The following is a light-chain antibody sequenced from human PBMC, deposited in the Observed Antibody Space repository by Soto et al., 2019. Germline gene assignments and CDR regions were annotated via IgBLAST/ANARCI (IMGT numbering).Light chain of an antibody. Sequence: QSVLTQPPSVSGAPGQRVTISCTGSSSNTGAGYDVHWYQQLPGTAPKLLIYGNSNRPSGVPDRFSGSKSGTSASLAITGLQAEDEADYYCQSYDSSLSAYVFGTGTKVTVL. CDR3: QSYDSSLSAYV. CDR1: SSNTGAGYD. V-gene: IGLV1-40*01. CDR2: GNS. J-gene: IGLJ1*01.